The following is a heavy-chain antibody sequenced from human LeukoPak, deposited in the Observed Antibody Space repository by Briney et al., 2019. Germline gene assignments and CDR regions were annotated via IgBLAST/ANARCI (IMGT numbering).Heavy chain of an antibody. Sequence: SETLSLTCTVSGGSFSSSSYYWGWIRQPPGKGLAWIGSIYYSGSTYYNPSLKSRVTISVDTSKNQFSLKLSSVTAADTAVYYCARGRGYCSSTSCYRTQIYYNYYYMDVWGKGTTVTVSS. D-gene: IGHD2-2*03. CDR2: IYYSGST. CDR3: ARGRGYCSSTSCYRTQIYYNYYYMDV. CDR1: GGSFSSSSYY. V-gene: IGHV4-39*01. J-gene: IGHJ6*03.